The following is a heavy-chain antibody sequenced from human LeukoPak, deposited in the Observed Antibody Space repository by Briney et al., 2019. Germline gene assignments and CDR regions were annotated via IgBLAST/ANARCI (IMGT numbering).Heavy chain of an antibody. V-gene: IGHV4-59*08. Sequence: SETPSLTCTVSGGSISSYYWSWIRQPPGKGLEWIGYIYYSGSTNYNPSLKSRVTISVDTSKNQFSLKLSSVTAADTAVYYCARSSMVRGVKDIWFDPWGQGTLVTVSS. D-gene: IGHD3-10*01. CDR3: ARSSMVRGVKDIWFDP. CDR2: IYYSGST. CDR1: GGSISSYY. J-gene: IGHJ5*02.